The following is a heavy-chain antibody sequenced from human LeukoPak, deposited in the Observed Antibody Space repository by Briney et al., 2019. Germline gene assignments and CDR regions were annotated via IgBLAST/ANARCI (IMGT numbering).Heavy chain of an antibody. V-gene: IGHV1-3*01. CDR1: GYTFTSYA. CDR3: ARGAYYYDSSGYYPFAFDY. CDR2: INAGNGNT. J-gene: IGHJ4*02. Sequence: ASVKVSCKASGYTFTSYAMHWVRQAPGQRLEWMGWINAGNGNTKYSQKFQGRVTITRDTSVSTAYMELSSLRSEDTAVYYCARGAYYYDSSGYYPFAFDYWGQGTLVTVSS. D-gene: IGHD3-22*01.